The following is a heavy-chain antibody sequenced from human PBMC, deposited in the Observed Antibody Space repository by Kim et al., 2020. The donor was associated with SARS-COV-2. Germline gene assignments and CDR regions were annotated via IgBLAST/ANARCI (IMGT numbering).Heavy chain of an antibody. J-gene: IGHJ3*02. D-gene: IGHD2-2*01. CDR2: IRSKAYGGTT. CDR1: GFTFGDYA. V-gene: IGHV3-49*04. CDR3: TRDRGYQLLFPDAFDI. Sequence: GGSLRLSCTASGFTFGDYAMSWVRQAPGKGLEWVGFIRSKAYGGTTEYAASVKGRFTISRDDSKSIAYLQMNSLKTEDTAVYYCTRDRGYQLLFPDAFDIWGQGTRVTVSS.